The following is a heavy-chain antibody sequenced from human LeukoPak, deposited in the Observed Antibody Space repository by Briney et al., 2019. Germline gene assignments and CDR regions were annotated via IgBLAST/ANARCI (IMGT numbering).Heavy chain of an antibody. CDR1: GFTFSSYA. CDR3: AKRAAVAGTPLFDS. Sequence: GGSLRLSCAASGFTFSSYAVSWVRQAPGKGLEWVSAIAGSGGSTYYADSVKGRFTISRDNSKNTLYLQMNSLRAEDTAVYYCAKRAAVAGTPLFDSWGQGTLVTVSS. CDR2: IAGSGGST. D-gene: IGHD6-19*01. J-gene: IGHJ4*02. V-gene: IGHV3-23*01.